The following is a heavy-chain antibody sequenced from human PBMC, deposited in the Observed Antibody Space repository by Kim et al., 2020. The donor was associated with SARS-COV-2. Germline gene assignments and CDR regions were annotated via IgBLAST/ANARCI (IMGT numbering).Heavy chain of an antibody. D-gene: IGHD2-8*01. CDR3: AKDSVYDVGDQVDC. V-gene: IGHV3-23*02. Sequence: GGSLRLSCAASGFTFSRYAMSWVRQAPGEGLEWVAGISGSGTRTYYGDSVKGRFSISRDNAKNTVTLQMNSLRAEDTAVYYCAKDSVYDVGDQVDCWGQGNPVTVSS. CDR1: GFTFSRYA. J-gene: IGHJ4*02. CDR2: ISGSGTRT.